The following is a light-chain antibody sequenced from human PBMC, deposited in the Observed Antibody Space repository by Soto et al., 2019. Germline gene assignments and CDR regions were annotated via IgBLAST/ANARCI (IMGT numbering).Light chain of an antibody. CDR1: QSVSSN. Sequence: ERVMTQSPATLSVSPGERATLSCRASQSVSSNLAWSQQKPGQAPRLLIYGASTRATGIPARFSGSGSGTDSTLTISSLQSEDFAVYYCQEYNNWPRTFGQGTKVEIK. CDR2: GAS. V-gene: IGKV3-15*01. CDR3: QEYNNWPRT. J-gene: IGKJ1*01.